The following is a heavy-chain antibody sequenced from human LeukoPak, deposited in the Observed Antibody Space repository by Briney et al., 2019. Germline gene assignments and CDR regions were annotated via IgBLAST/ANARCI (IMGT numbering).Heavy chain of an antibody. CDR1: GFTFSSYS. CDR3: ARAKHPFIVVVPAATYYFDY. D-gene: IGHD2-2*01. J-gene: IGHJ4*02. V-gene: IGHV3-48*01. CDR2: ISSSSSTI. Sequence: GGSLRLSCAASGFTFSSYSMNWVRQAPGQGLEWVSYISSSSSTIYYADSVKGRFTISRDNAKNSLYLQMNSLRAEDTAVYYCARAKHPFIVVVPAATYYFDYWGQGTLVTVSS.